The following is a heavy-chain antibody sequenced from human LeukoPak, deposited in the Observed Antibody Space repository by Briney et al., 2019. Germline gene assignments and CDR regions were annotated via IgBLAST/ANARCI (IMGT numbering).Heavy chain of an antibody. CDR1: GFSFSSYK. Sequence: PGGSLRLSCAASGFSFSSYKMNWVRQAPGKGLQWVSPISGGTGDIDYANSVKGRFTISRDNAKDSLYLQMNSLRADDTAVYYCVRDGERHHGSESYARDRFDYWGQGTLVTVSS. D-gene: IGHD3-10*01. V-gene: IGHV3-21*01. J-gene: IGHJ4*02. CDR2: ISGGTGDI. CDR3: VRDGERHHGSESYARDRFDY.